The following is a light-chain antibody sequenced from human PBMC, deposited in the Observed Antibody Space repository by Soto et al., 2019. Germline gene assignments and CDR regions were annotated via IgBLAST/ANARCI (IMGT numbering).Light chain of an antibody. V-gene: IGKV3-15*01. CDR2: GAS. Sequence: ETLMTQSPATLSVSPGERATLSRRYSQSVNSNLAWYQQKLGQAPRVLIFGASTRDTGIPASFSGSVSGTEFSLTINHLQSVDFAVYYCQEYNTWQRTCGQGTKV. CDR3: QEYNTWQRT. J-gene: IGKJ1*01. CDR1: QSVNSN.